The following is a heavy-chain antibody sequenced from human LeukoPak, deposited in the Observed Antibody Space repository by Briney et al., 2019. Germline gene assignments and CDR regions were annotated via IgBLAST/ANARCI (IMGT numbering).Heavy chain of an antibody. J-gene: IGHJ4*02. CDR1: GYSFTSYW. D-gene: IGHD6-13*01. Sequence: GESLKISCKGSGYSFTSYWIGWVRQMPGKGLEWMGIIYPGDSDTRYSPSFQGQVTISADKSISTAYLQWSSLKASDTAMYYCARLSIAAACTAPNFDYWGQGTLVTVSS. V-gene: IGHV5-51*01. CDR3: ARLSIAAACTAPNFDY. CDR2: IYPGDSDT.